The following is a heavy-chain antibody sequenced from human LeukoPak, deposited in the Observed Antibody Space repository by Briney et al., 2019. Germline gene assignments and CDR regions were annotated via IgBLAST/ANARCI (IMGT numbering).Heavy chain of an antibody. D-gene: IGHD3-22*01. J-gene: IGHJ3*01. CDR2: IYYSGST. CDR1: GFSFNDYA. CDR3: ARELYYYDSSGYLL. V-gene: IGHV4-30-4*01. Sequence: LRLSCAASGFSFNDYAMSWIRQPPGKGLEWIGYIYYSGSTYYNPSLKSRVTISVDTSKNQFSLKLSSVTAADTAVYYCARELYYYDSSGYLLWGQGTMVTVSS.